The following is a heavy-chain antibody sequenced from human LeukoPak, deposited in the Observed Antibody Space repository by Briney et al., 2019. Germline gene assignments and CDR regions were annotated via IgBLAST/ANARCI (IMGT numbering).Heavy chain of an antibody. CDR3: AREEKRGYSYGYLGY. CDR2: ISSSSSYI. CDR1: GFTFSSYS. D-gene: IGHD5-18*01. J-gene: IGHJ4*02. Sequence: GGSLRLSCAASGFTFSSYSMNWVRQAPGKGLEWVSSISSSSSYIYYADSVKGRFTISRDNAKNSLYLQMNSLRAEDTAVYYCAREEKRGYSYGYLGYWGQGTLVTVSS. V-gene: IGHV3-21*01.